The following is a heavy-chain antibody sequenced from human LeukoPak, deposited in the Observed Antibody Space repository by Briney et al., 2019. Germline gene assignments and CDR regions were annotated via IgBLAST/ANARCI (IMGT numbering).Heavy chain of an antibody. CDR1: GFIFSNYW. CDR2: INGDGSKT. Sequence: PGGSLRLSCAASGFIFSNYWMYWVRQAPGKGLVWVSRINGDGSKTSYGDSVKGRFTISRDNAENTLYLQMNSLRADDTAVFYCVREVWGDDFHFDRWGRGTLVTVSS. J-gene: IGHJ2*01. CDR3: VREVWGDDFHFDR. D-gene: IGHD3-16*01. V-gene: IGHV3-74*01.